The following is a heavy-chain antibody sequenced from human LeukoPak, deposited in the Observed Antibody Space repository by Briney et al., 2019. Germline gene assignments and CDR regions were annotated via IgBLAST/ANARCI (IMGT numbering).Heavy chain of an antibody. J-gene: IGHJ4*02. D-gene: IGHD6-19*01. CDR1: GFTFDDYA. CDR2: ISGDGGSR. V-gene: IGHV3-43*02. Sequence: GGSLRLSCAVSGFTFDDYAMHWVRPAPGKGLEGVCLISGDGGSRYYAGSVKGRFTVSRANSKNSLNLQTNRLRTDYNAWNYCAKGVVPITWRMPTVVCTWTDFWGQARLVTVSS. CDR3: AKGVVPITWRMPTVVCTWTDF.